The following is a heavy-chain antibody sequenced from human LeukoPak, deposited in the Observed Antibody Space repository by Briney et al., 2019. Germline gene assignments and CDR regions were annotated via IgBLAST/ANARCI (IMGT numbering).Heavy chain of an antibody. CDR2: IYTSGST. J-gene: IGHJ4*02. Sequence: PSQTLSLTCTVSGGSISSGSYYWSWIRQPAGKGLEWIGRIYTSGSTNYNPSLKSRVTISVDTSKNQFSLKLSSVTAADTAVYYCARGGFLEIDYWGQGTLVTVSS. CDR1: GGSISSGSYY. CDR3: ARGGFLEIDY. V-gene: IGHV4-61*02. D-gene: IGHD3-3*01.